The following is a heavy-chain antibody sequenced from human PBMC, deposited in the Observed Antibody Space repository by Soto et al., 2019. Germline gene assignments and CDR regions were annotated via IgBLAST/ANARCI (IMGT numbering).Heavy chain of an antibody. V-gene: IGHV4-4*02. CDR1: GGSISSSNW. Sequence: QVQLQESGPGLVKPSGTLSLTCAVSGGSISSSNWWSWVRQPPGKGLEWIGEIYHSGSTNYNPSLKSRGTISVDKSKNQYSLKLSSVTAADTAVYYCARTADCTNGVCNWFDPWGQGTLVTVSS. CDR3: ARTADCTNGVCNWFDP. D-gene: IGHD2-8*01. J-gene: IGHJ5*02. CDR2: IYHSGST.